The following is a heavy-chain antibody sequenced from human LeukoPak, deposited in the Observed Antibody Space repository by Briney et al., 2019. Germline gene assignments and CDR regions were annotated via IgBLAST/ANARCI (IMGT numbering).Heavy chain of an antibody. V-gene: IGHV1-3*03. Sequence: ASVKVSCKASGYTFTSYAMHWVRQAPGQRLEWMGWINAGNGNTKYSQEFQGRVTITRDTSASTAYMELSSLRSEDMAVYYCAGERLGTHWFDPWGQGALVTVSS. CDR3: AGERLGTHWFDP. CDR1: GYTFTSYA. J-gene: IGHJ5*02. CDR2: INAGNGNT. D-gene: IGHD3-16*01.